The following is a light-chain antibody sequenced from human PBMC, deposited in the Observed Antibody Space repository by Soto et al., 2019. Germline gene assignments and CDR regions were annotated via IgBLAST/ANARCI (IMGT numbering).Light chain of an antibody. CDR3: QQYNNWPYT. CDR2: GAS. CDR1: QSVSSN. V-gene: IGKV3-15*01. J-gene: IGKJ2*01. Sequence: EIVMTQSTASLAVSPGERAALSYRASQSVSSNFAWYQQKPGQAPRLLIYGASSRATGTPARFSGSGSGTEFTLTISSLQSEDFAVYYCQQYNNWPYTFGLGTKLEMK.